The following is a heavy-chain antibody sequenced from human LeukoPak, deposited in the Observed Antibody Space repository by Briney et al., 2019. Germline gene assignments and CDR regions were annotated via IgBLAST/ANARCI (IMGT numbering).Heavy chain of an antibody. Sequence: GGSLRLSCAASGFTFSSYWVHWVRQAPGKGLVWVSRINSDGSSTSYADSVKGRFTTSRDNAKNTLYLQMNSLRAEDTAVYYCAREFLYCGGDCYYDYWGQGTLVTVSS. J-gene: IGHJ4*02. CDR1: GFTFSSYW. V-gene: IGHV3-74*01. D-gene: IGHD2-21*02. CDR3: AREFLYCGGDCYYDY. CDR2: INSDGSST.